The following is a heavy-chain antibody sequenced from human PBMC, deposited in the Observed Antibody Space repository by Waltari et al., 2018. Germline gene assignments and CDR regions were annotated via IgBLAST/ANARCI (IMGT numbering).Heavy chain of an antibody. V-gene: IGHV4-59*12. Sequence: QMQLQESGPGLVKSSETLSLTCSVSGGSLRGYYWSWLRQPPGKGLEWIGHVYYTGSPSFNPSLKRRIGISVDIATNQFSLEVTSLTAADTAIFFLARLYFKFRPWGPGTLGT. CDR1: GGSLRGYY. J-gene: IGHJ5*02. CDR2: VYYTGSP. CDR3: ARLYFKFRP. D-gene: IGHD3-16*02.